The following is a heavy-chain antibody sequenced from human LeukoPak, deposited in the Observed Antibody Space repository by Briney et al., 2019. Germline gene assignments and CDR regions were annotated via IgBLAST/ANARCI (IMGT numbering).Heavy chain of an antibody. Sequence: PSETLSLTCTISGGSISSYYWSWIRQPPGKGLEWIGYIYYSGSTYYNPSLKSRVTISVDTSKNQFSLKLSSVTAADTAVYYCARDDRIVIAAAGPYGMDVWGQGTTVTVSS. CDR2: IYYSGST. J-gene: IGHJ6*02. CDR1: GGSISSYY. D-gene: IGHD6-13*01. V-gene: IGHV4-59*12. CDR3: ARDDRIVIAAAGPYGMDV.